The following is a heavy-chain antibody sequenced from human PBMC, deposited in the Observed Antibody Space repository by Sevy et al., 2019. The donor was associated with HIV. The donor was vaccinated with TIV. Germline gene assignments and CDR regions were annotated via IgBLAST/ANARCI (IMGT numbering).Heavy chain of an antibody. Sequence: ASVKVSCKVSGYTLTEVSMHWVRHCPGKGLEWMGRFDPEDGETFYAQKFQGRITMTEDTSTDTAYMELRSLRSEDTAVYHCATAREYYSDSSGYLDYWGQGTLVTVSS. CDR1: GYTLTEVS. J-gene: IGHJ4*02. CDR3: ATAREYYSDSSGYLDY. V-gene: IGHV1-24*01. D-gene: IGHD3-22*01. CDR2: FDPEDGET.